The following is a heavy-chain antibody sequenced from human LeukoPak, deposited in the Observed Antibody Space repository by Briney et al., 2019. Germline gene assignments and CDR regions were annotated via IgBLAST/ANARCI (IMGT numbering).Heavy chain of an antibody. J-gene: IGHJ4*02. CDR3: ARDGVRVGSSWYLDY. Sequence: GGSLRLSCAASGFTFSDHYMDWVRQAPGKGLEWVGRTRSKANSYTTEYAASVKGRFTISRDDSKNSLYLQMNSLKTEDTAFYYCARDGVRVGSSWYLDYWGQGTLVTVSS. V-gene: IGHV3-72*01. CDR1: GFTFSDHY. CDR2: TRSKANSYTT. D-gene: IGHD6-13*01.